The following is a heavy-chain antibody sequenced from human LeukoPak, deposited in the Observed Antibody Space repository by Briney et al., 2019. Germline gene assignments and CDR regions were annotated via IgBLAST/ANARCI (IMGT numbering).Heavy chain of an antibody. V-gene: IGHV4-34*01. CDR2: INHSGST. J-gene: IGHJ5*02. CDR3: ARGPRGYCSSTSCRYPGNWFDP. D-gene: IGHD2-2*01. Sequence: SETLSVTCAVYGGSFSGDYWSCIRQPPGKGLEWIGEINHSGSTNYNPSLKSRVTISVDTSKNQFSLKLSSVTAADTAVYYCARGPRGYCSSTSCRYPGNWFDPWGQGTLVTVSS. CDR1: GGSFSGDY.